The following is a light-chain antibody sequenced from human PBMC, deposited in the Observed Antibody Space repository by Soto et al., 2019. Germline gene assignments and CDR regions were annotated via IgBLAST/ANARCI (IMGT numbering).Light chain of an antibody. Sequence: EFVLAQSPGTLSLSPGERATLSCRASQTVRNKYLAWYQQKPGQAPRLLIYDASSRATGIPDRFRGGGSGTDFTLTISRLEPEDFAVYYCQQFSSYPLTFGGGTKVDIK. V-gene: IGKV3-20*01. CDR2: DAS. CDR3: QQFSSYPLT. J-gene: IGKJ4*01. CDR1: QTVRNKY.